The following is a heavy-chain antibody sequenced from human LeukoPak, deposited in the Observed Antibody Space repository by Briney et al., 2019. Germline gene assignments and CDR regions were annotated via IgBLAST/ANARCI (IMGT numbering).Heavy chain of an antibody. D-gene: IGHD2-2*01. Sequence: GGSLRLSCAASGFTFADAWMNWVRQAPGKGLEWVSSISSSSGYIYYADSVKGRFTISRDNAKNSLYLQMNSLRAEDTAVYYCARAYCSSTTCHPYYFDYWGQGTLVTVSS. V-gene: IGHV3-21*01. CDR2: ISSSSGYI. CDR3: ARAYCSSTTCHPYYFDY. CDR1: GFTFADAW. J-gene: IGHJ4*02.